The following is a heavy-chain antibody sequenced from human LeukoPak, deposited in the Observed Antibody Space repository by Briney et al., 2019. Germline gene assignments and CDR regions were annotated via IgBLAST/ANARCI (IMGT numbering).Heavy chain of an antibody. D-gene: IGHD3-3*01. V-gene: IGHV3-11*04. CDR1: GFTFSDYY. CDR3: ARAEYYDFWSGYRGGFDY. Sequence: GGSLRLSCAASGFTFSDYYMSWIRQAPGKGLEWVSYIISSGSTIYYADSVKGRFTISRDNAKNSLYLQMNSLRAEDTAVYYCARAEYYDFWSGYRGGFDYWGQGTLVTVSS. CDR2: IISSGSTI. J-gene: IGHJ4*02.